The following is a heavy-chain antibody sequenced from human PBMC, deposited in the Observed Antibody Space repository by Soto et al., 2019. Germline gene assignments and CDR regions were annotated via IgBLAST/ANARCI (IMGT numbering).Heavy chain of an antibody. CDR2: INSDGSST. D-gene: IGHD2-2*01. CDR1: GFTFSGYW. Sequence: GESLRLSCAASGFTFSGYWMHWVRQAPGKGLVWVSRINSDGSSTSYADSVKGRFTISRDNAKNTLYLQMNSLRAEDTAVYYCARGIVVVPAATYYWGQGTLVTVSS. J-gene: IGHJ4*02. V-gene: IGHV3-74*01. CDR3: ARGIVVVPAATYY.